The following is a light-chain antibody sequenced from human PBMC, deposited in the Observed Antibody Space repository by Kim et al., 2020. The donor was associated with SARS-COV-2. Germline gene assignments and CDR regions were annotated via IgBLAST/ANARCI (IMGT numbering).Light chain of an antibody. CDR3: QVWDSSAV. CDR1: NIGSKN. CDR2: RDN. J-gene: IGLJ2*01. V-gene: IGLV3-9*01. Sequence: SYELTQPLSVSVALGQTARITCGGSNIGSKNVHWYHQKPGQAPVLVIYRDNNRPSGIPERFSGSKSGNTATLTISRAQVGDEADYYCQVWDSSAVFGGGTQLTVL.